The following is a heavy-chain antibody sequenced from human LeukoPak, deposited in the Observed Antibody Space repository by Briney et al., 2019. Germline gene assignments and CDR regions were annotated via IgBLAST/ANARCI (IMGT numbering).Heavy chain of an antibody. D-gene: IGHD1-26*01. V-gene: IGHV4-59*12. Sequence: PSETLSLTCIVSGGSISSYNWNWIRQPPGKGLEWIGYMYNSGSTNNNPSLKSRVTISVDKSKNQFSLKLSSVTAADTAVYYCAREGRFPPEVLPRYFDYWGQGTLVTVSS. CDR2: MYNSGST. J-gene: IGHJ4*02. CDR3: AREGRFPPEVLPRYFDY. CDR1: GGSISSYN.